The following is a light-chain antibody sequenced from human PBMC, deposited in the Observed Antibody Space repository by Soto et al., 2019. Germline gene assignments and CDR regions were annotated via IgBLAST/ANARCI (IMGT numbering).Light chain of an antibody. CDR3: QQYAAQSPWT. CDR1: QNIRNTW. Sequence: DVQMTQSPSTLSASVGDKVTITCRASQNIRNTWLAWFQQRPGKAPNVLIYKGSTLASGVSSRFSGSGSGTEFTLTISSLQPDDFATYFCQQYAAQSPWTFGQGTRVE. V-gene: IGKV1-5*03. CDR2: KGS. J-gene: IGKJ1*01.